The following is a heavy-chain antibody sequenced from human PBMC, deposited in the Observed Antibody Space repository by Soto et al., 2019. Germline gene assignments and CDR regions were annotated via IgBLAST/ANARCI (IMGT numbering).Heavy chain of an antibody. CDR1: GLTFSGYS. D-gene: IGHD3-10*01. CDR3: ARDKYYYGTGWFDP. Sequence: GGSLRLSCAASGLTFSGYSVNWVRQAPGKGLEWVSSITSSSSYIYYADSVKGRFTISRDNAKNSLYLQMNSLRAEDTAVYYCARDKYYYGTGWFDPWGQGTLVTVSS. CDR2: ITSSSSYI. V-gene: IGHV3-21*01. J-gene: IGHJ5*02.